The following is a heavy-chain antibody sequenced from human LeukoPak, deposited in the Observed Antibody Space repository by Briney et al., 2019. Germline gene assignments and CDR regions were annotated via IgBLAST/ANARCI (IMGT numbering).Heavy chain of an antibody. CDR2: IIPIFGTA. CDR3: ARTRFDWLFPYFDY. Sequence: SVKVSCKASGGTFSSYAISWVRQAPGQGLEWMGGIIPIFGTANYAQKFQGRVTITTDESTSTAYMELSSLRSEDTAMYYCARTRFDWLFPYFDYWGQGTLVTVSS. D-gene: IGHD3-9*01. J-gene: IGHJ4*02. V-gene: IGHV1-69*05. CDR1: GGTFSSYA.